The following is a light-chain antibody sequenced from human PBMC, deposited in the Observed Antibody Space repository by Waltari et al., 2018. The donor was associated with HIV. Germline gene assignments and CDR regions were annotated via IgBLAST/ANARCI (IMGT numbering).Light chain of an antibody. CDR2: EVS. CDR3: SSYTSTNKGFL. Sequence: QSALTQPASVSGSPGQSITFPCPGTSSDVGDYNDVPWYQQHPGEAPKLMIYEVSHRPSGVSNRFSGSKSVNTASLTISGLQAEDEADYYCSSYTSTNKGFLFGAGTRVTVL. CDR1: SSDVGDYND. J-gene: IGLJ1*01. V-gene: IGLV2-14*01.